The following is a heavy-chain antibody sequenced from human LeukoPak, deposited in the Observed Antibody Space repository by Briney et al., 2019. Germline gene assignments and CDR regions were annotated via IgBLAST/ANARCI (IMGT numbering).Heavy chain of an antibody. CDR1: GFSFSSHG. Sequence: GGSLRLSCAASGFSFSSHGMSWVRQAPGKGLEWVSGIIGGAGGTYYADSVKGRFTISRDNAKNTLYLQMNSLRAEDTAVYYCAHGSMYQLDYWGQGTLVTVS. CDR2: IIGGAGGT. D-gene: IGHD2-2*01. CDR3: AHGSMYQLDY. J-gene: IGHJ4*02. V-gene: IGHV3-23*01.